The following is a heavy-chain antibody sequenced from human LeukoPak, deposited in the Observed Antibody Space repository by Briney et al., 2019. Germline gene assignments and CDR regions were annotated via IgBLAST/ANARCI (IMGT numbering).Heavy chain of an antibody. CDR3: ARIPSQQVVTGYFDS. CDR2: INHSGNT. J-gene: IGHJ4*02. CDR1: GGSFSGYY. Sequence: SETLSLTCAVYGGSFSGYYWSWIRQPPGKGLEWIGEINHSGNTNYNPSLKSRVTISVDTSKNQFSLKLSSVTAADTGVFYCARIPSQQVVTGYFDSWGQGTLVTVSS. D-gene: IGHD6-13*01. V-gene: IGHV4-34*01.